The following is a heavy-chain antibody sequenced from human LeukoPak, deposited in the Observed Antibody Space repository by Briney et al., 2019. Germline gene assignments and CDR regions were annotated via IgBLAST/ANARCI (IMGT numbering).Heavy chain of an antibody. D-gene: IGHD6-19*01. V-gene: IGHV3-15*01. CDR3: TTDCVAVNSSGWYVMLDY. CDR2: IKSKTDGGTT. Sequence: GGSLRLSCAVSGFTFSNAWMSWVRQAPGKGLEWVGRIKSKTDGGTTDSPAPVKGRFTISRDDSKNTLYMQMISLKTEDAAVYYCTTDCVAVNSSGWYVMLDYWGQGTLVTVSS. J-gene: IGHJ4*02. CDR1: GFTFSNAW.